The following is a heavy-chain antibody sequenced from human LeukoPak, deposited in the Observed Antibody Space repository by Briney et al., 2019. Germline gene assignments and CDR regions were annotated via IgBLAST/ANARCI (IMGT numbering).Heavy chain of an antibody. Sequence: ASVKVSCKASGYTFSSYGISWVRQAPGQGLEWMGWISVYNGNTNYAQKVQGRVTMTTDTSTSTAYMDLRSLRSDDTAVYYCARVGGYYFAPDYWGQGTLVTVPS. J-gene: IGHJ4*02. CDR2: ISVYNGNT. CDR1: GYTFSSYG. D-gene: IGHD2-15*01. CDR3: ARVGGYYFAPDY. V-gene: IGHV1-18*01.